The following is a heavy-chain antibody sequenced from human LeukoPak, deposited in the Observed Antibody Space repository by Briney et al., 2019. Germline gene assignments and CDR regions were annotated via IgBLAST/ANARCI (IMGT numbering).Heavy chain of an antibody. D-gene: IGHD6-19*01. CDR1: GYSISSGYY. V-gene: IGHV4-38-2*02. CDR3: ARVGLVAGDFDY. CDR2: IYHSGST. Sequence: PSETLSLTCTVSGYSISSGYYWGWIRQPPGKGLEWIGSIYHSGSTYYNPSLKSRVTIPVDTSKNQFSLKLSSVTAADTAVYYCARVGLVAGDFDYWGQGTLVTVSS. J-gene: IGHJ4*02.